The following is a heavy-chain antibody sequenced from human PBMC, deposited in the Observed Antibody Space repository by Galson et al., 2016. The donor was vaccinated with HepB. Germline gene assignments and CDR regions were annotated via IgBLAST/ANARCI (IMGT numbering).Heavy chain of an antibody. V-gene: IGHV3-7*01. Sequence: SLRLSCAASRFIVNTYWMSWVCQAPGKGLEWVASMKQDGGETYYVDSVKGRFTISRDSAKNSLYLQMNSLRAEDTAMYYCASTSFYYGMDVWGQGTTVTVSS. J-gene: IGHJ6*02. CDR2: MKQDGGET. CDR3: ASTSFYYGMDV. D-gene: IGHD2-15*01. CDR1: RFIVNTYW.